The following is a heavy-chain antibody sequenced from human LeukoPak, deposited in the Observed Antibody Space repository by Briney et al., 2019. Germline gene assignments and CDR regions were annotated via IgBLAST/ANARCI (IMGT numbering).Heavy chain of an antibody. Sequence: ASVKVSCKASGYTFTSYDINWVRQATGQGLEWMGWMNPNSGNTGYAQKFQGRVTITRNTSISTAYMELSSLRSEDTAVYYCARTMITFGGVMAYYFDYWGQGTLVTVSS. CDR2: MNPNSGNT. D-gene: IGHD3-16*01. CDR1: GYTFTSYD. CDR3: ARTMITFGGVMAYYFDY. V-gene: IGHV1-8*03. J-gene: IGHJ4*02.